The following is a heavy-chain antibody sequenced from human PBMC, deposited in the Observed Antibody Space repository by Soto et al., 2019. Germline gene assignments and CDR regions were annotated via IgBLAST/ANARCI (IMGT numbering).Heavy chain of an antibody. J-gene: IGHJ5*02. CDR2: INPNSGGT. Sequence: ASVKVSCKASGYTFTGYYMHWVRQAPGQGLEWMGWINPNSGGTNYAQKFQGWVTMTRDTSISTAYMELSRLRSDDTAVYYCTRAASIAASEAYNWFDPWGQGXLVTVYS. D-gene: IGHD6-6*01. V-gene: IGHV1-2*04. CDR3: TRAASIAASEAYNWFDP. CDR1: GYTFTGYY.